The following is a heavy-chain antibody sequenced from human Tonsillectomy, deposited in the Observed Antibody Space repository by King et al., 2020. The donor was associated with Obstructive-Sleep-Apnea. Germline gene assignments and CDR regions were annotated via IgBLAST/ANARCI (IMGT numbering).Heavy chain of an antibody. CDR1: GFTFSNYG. CDR3: AKDQVGYSGSYYFDY. V-gene: IGHV3-30*18. J-gene: IGHJ4*02. Sequence: QLVQSGGGVVQPGRSLRLSCAASGFTFSNYGMHWVRQAPGKGLEWVAVILYDGSNKYYADSVKGRFTISRDNSKNTLYLQMNSLRAEDTAVYYCAKDQVGYSGSYYFDYWGQGTLVTVSS. D-gene: IGHD1-26*01. CDR2: ILYDGSNK.